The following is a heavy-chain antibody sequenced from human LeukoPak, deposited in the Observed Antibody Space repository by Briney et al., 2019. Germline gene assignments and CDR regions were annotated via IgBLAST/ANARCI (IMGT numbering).Heavy chain of an antibody. J-gene: IGHJ4*02. CDR1: GYTFTSYY. V-gene: IGHV1-46*01. CDR3: ARAATPGGGVPARSFDY. D-gene: IGHD2-2*01. Sequence: ASVNVSCKASGYTFTSYYIHWVRRAPGQGLEWMGIINPSGGTTTYAQNFQGRVTMTRDTSTSTLYMELSSLRSEDTAVYYCARAATPGGGVPARSFDYWGQGTLVTVSS. CDR2: INPSGGTT.